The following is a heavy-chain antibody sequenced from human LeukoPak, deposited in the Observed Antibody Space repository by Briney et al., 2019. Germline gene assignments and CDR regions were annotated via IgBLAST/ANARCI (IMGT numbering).Heavy chain of an antibody. CDR2: ISGSGGST. V-gene: IGHV3-23*01. CDR3: AKGEQQLAPMVDY. J-gene: IGHJ4*02. D-gene: IGHD6-13*01. CDR1: GFTVSSNY. Sequence: PGGSLRLSCAASGFTVSSNYMNWVRQAPGKGLEWVSAISGSGGSTYYADSVKGRFTISRDNSKNTLYLQMNSLRAEDTAVYYCAKGEQQLAPMVDYWGQGTLVTVSS.